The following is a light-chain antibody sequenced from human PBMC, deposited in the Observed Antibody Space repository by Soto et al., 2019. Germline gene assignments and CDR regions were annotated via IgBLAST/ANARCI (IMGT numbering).Light chain of an antibody. CDR2: DAS. CDR3: QQYEKWPPSIT. Sequence: SVLTHSPGTLSLSPGQRATLSRRASQSVNSNYLAWYQQKPGQAPRLLIYDASNRATGIPARFSGSGSGTEFTLTISSLQSEDFAVYYCQQYEKWPPSITFGQGTRLEIK. CDR1: QSVNSN. J-gene: IGKJ5*01. V-gene: IGKV3D-15*01.